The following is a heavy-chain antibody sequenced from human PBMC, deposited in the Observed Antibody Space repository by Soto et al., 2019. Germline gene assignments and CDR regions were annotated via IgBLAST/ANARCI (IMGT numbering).Heavy chain of an antibody. CDR3: AGGPADPSGWFDP. Sequence: WGSLRLSCAASGFTFSSYAMSWFRQAPGKGLEWVSAISGSGGSTYYADSVKGRFTISRDNSKNTLYLQMNSLRAEDTAVYYCAGGPADPSGWFDPWGQGTLVTVSS. D-gene: IGHD2-2*01. CDR1: GFTFSSYA. CDR2: ISGSGGST. J-gene: IGHJ5*02. V-gene: IGHV3-23*01.